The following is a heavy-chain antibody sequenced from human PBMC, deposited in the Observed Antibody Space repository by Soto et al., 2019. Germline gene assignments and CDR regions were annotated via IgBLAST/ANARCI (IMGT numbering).Heavy chain of an antibody. CDR2: IYYSGST. D-gene: IGHD3-22*01. CDR3: AREINYYDTSGDSYFDY. V-gene: IGHV4-31*03. Sequence: SETLSLTCTVSGGSISSGTYHWTWIRQHPEKGLEWIGYIYYSGSTYYNPSLKSRVTISVDTSKNQFSLRLSSVTAADTAVYYCAREINYYDTSGDSYFDYCGQGTLVPVSS. J-gene: IGHJ4*02. CDR1: GGSISSGTYH.